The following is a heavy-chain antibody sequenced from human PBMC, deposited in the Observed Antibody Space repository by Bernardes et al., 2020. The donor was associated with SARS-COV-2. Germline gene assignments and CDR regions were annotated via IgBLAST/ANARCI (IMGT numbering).Heavy chain of an antibody. V-gene: IGHV3-7*01. J-gene: IGHJ4*02. D-gene: IGHD3-22*01. CDR1: GFNFRNYW. CDR2: IKQDGSEK. CDR3: ARPQTGYYFD. Sequence: GGSLRLSCEASGFNFRNYWMSWVRQAPGKGLEWVANIKQDGSEKYYLDSVKGRFTISRDNAKNSLYLQMNSLRVEDTGVYYCARPQTGYYFDWGQGTLVTVSS.